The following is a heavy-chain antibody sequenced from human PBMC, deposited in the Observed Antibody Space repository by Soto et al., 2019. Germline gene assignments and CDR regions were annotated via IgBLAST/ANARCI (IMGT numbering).Heavy chain of an antibody. D-gene: IGHD5-12*01. J-gene: IGHJ4*02. CDR1: GGTINSGDYF. V-gene: IGHV4-30-4*02. Sequence: PSDTLSLTCIVSGGTINSGDYFWSCIRQPPGKGLEWIGSIFYTGSTYYSPSLKSRASMSMDTSKSLFSLRLRSLTAADTAVYFCARVKATLYRHYYFDYWGQGTPVTVSS. CDR2: IFYTGST. CDR3: ARVKATLYRHYYFDY.